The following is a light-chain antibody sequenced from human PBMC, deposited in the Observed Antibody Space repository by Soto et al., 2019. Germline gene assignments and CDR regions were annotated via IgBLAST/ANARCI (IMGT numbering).Light chain of an antibody. CDR3: QQYNNWWT. CDR2: DTS. J-gene: IGKJ1*01. V-gene: IGKV3-15*01. CDR1: QSLNSN. Sequence: ILLTQSPATLSVSPGERVTLSCRASQSLNSNLAWYQQRPGQAPRLLIYDTSTRATGIPARFSGSGSGTESTLTISSLQSEDFAVYYCQQYNNWWTFGQGTKVEIK.